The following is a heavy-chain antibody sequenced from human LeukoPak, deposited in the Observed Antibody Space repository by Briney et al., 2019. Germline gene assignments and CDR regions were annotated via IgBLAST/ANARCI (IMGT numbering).Heavy chain of an antibody. D-gene: IGHD2-15*01. CDR1: GYTFTSYD. CDR2: VNPNSGNT. V-gene: IGHV1-8*03. Sequence: ASVKVSCKASGYTFTSYDISWVRQATGQGLEWMGWVNPNSGNTDYAQKFQGRVTITRNTSISTAYMELSSLSSEDTAVHYCAREGCSGGSCYLGYWGQGTLVTVSS. CDR3: AREGCSGGSCYLGY. J-gene: IGHJ4*02.